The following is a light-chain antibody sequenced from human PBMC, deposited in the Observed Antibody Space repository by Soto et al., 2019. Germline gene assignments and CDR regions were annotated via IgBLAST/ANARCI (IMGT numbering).Light chain of an antibody. CDR1: QGISNW. CDR2: AAS. CDR3: QQSDSFPHT. V-gene: IGKV1-12*01. J-gene: IGKJ2*01. Sequence: DIQMTQSPSSVSASVGDRVTITCRASQGISNWLAWYQQKAGQAPKLLIYAASGLHSGVPSRFSGSGSCTDFTLTISSLQPEDFATYFCQQSDSFPHTFGRGTKLEI.